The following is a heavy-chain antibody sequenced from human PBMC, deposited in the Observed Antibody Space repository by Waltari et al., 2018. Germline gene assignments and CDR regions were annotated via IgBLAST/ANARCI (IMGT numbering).Heavy chain of an antibody. CDR3: ARLRNTWFGGIDF. D-gene: IGHD3-10*01. J-gene: IGHJ4*02. V-gene: IGHV4-59*01. CDR1: GGSISSYY. Sequence: QVHLQESGPGLVKPSETLSLTCTVSGGSISSYYWSWIRQPPGKGLEWIGHVYHRGTTNSNPSLRSRVTMSLDASKSQFSLSLSSVTAADTAVYYCARLRNTWFGGIDFWGQGTLVTVS. CDR2: VYHRGTT.